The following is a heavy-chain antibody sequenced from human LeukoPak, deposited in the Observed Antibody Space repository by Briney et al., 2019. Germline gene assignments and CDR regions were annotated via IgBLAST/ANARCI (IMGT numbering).Heavy chain of an antibody. CDR1: GGSISSSSYY. CDR2: LYYSGST. V-gene: IGHV4-39*01. Sequence: TVTLSLTCTVSGGSISSSSYYWGWIRQPPGKGLEWILSLYYSGSTYYSPSLKSRVTISVDTSKNQFSLKLSSVTAADTAVYYCARNGYCSGGSFYVLDYWGQGTLVHLST. D-gene: IGHD2-15*01. CDR3: ARNGYCSGGSFYVLDY. J-gene: IGHJ4*02.